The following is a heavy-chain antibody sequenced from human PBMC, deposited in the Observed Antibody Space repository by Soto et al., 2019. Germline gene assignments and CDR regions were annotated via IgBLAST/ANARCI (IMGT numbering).Heavy chain of an antibody. V-gene: IGHV3-30*18. CDR1: GFTFSSYG. CDR2: ISYDGSNK. D-gene: IGHD2-21*01. Sequence: QVQLVESGGGVVQPGRSLRLSCAASGFTFSSYGMHWVRQAPGKGLEWVAVISYDGSNKYYADSVKGRFTISRDNSKNTLYLQMNSLRAEDTALYYCAKDVKGMWYWGQGTLVTVSS. CDR3: AKDVKGMWY. J-gene: IGHJ4*02.